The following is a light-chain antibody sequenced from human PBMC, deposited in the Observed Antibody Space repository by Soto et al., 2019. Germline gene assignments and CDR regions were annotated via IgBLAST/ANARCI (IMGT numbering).Light chain of an antibody. V-gene: IGLV2-23*02. CDR3: CSYAGSPTVGV. J-gene: IGLJ1*01. CDR2: EVS. CDR1: ISDVGSYNL. Sequence: QSALTQPASVSGSPGQSITISCTGTISDVGSYNLVSWYQQHPGRAPKVMIYEVSKRPSGVSNRFSGSKSGNTASLTISGLQAEDDADYYCCSYAGSPTVGVFGTGTKVTVL.